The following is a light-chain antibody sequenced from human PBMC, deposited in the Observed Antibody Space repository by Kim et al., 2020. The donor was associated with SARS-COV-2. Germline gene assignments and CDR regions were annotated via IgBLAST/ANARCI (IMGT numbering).Light chain of an antibody. Sequence: RVTISCKGSSYNIVARYHVPWNQQLPGIAPNRLIYGHSTRPSGLRDRFSGSTAGTSASPDSTGLHAEDEADYYCQSYDTGVSGWVFGGGTQLTVL. V-gene: IGLV1-40*01. CDR3: QSYDTGVSGWV. CDR1: SYNIVARYH. CDR2: GHS. J-gene: IGLJ3*02.